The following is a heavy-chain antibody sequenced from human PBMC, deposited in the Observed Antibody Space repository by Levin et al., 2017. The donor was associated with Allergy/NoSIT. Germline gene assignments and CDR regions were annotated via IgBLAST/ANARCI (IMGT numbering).Heavy chain of an antibody. CDR3: AREANYYFDY. J-gene: IGHJ4*02. D-gene: IGHD1-1*01. CDR1: GGSISSYY. Sequence: PSETLSLTCTVSGGSISSYYWSWIRQPPGKGLEWIGYIYYSGSTNYNPSLKSRVTISVDTSKNQFSLKLSSVTAADTAVYYCAREANYYFDYWGQGILVTVSS. CDR2: IYYSGST. V-gene: IGHV4-59*01.